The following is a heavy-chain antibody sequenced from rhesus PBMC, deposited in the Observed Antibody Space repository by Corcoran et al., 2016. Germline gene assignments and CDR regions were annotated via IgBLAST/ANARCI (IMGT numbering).Heavy chain of an antibody. CDR1: GASISSNY. V-gene: IGHV4S2*01. CDR3: ARYLGSSQDSRFDV. Sequence: QMQLQESGPGLVKPSETLPLTCAVSGASISSNYWSWCRHAPGKGLEWFGSIYCSDGTTDYNPALSSRITISIDTSKTQFSLRWSSVTSAAAAVYYWARYLGSSQDSRFDVWGAGVLVTVSS. D-gene: IGHD6-19*01. J-gene: IGHJ5-1*01. CDR2: IYCSDGTT.